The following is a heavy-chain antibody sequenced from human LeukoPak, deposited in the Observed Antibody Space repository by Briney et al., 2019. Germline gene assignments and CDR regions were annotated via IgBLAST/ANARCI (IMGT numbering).Heavy chain of an antibody. J-gene: IGHJ4*02. V-gene: IGHV4-34*01. CDR3: ARGGNIVVVPAAIPFDY. D-gene: IGHD2-2*01. CDR2: INHSGST. Sequence: SETLSLTCAVYGGSFSGYYWSWIRQPPGKGLEWFGEINHSGSTNYNPSLKSRVSLSVDTSKNQFSLKLSSVTAADTAVYYCARGGNIVVVPAAIPFDYWGQGTLVTVSS. CDR1: GGSFSGYY.